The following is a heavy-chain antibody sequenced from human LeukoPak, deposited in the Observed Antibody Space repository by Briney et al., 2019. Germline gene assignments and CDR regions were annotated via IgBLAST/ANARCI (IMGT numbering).Heavy chain of an antibody. CDR3: ARDLMLAVVYMDV. V-gene: IGHV4-39*07. CDR1: GGSISSGSYY. J-gene: IGHJ6*03. D-gene: IGHD3-22*01. CDR2: IYYSGST. Sequence: SETLSLTCTVSGGSISSGSYYWGWIRQPPGKGLEWIGSIYYSGSTYYNPSLKSRVTISVDTSKNQFSLKLSSVTAADTAVYYCARDLMLAVVYMDVWGKGTTVTVSS.